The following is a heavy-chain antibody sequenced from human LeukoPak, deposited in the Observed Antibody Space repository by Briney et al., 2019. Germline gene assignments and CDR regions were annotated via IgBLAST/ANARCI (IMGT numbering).Heavy chain of an antibody. V-gene: IGHV3-48*03. D-gene: IGHD2-15*01. Sequence: GGSLRLSCAASGFTFSSYEMNSVRQAPGKGLEWVSYISSSGSTIYYADSVKGRFTISRDNAKNSLYLQMNSLRAEDTAVYYCARVPGPYCNGGSCYSMSGNYWGQGTLVTVSS. CDR1: GFTFSSYE. CDR3: ARVPGPYCNGGSCYSMSGNY. CDR2: ISSSGSTI. J-gene: IGHJ4*02.